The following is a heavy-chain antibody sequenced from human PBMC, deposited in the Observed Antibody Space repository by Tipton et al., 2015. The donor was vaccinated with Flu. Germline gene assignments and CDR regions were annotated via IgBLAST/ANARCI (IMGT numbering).Heavy chain of an antibody. J-gene: IGHJ4*02. V-gene: IGHV3-30*02. Sequence: SLRLSCAASGFTFSGYGMHWVRQAPGKGLEWVAFIRHDESDKYYAGSVKGRFTISRDNSKNALYLLISSLRAEDTAVYYCAKDGWDTSGWYPFDYWGQGILGTVSS. CDR2: IRHDESDK. D-gene: IGHD6-19*01. CDR1: GFTFSGYG. CDR3: AKDGWDTSGWYPFDY.